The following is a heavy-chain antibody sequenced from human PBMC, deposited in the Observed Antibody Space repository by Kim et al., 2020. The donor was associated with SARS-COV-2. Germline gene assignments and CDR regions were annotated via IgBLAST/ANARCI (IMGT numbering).Heavy chain of an antibody. J-gene: IGHJ2*01. V-gene: IGHV3-48*03. CDR2: ISTSSNNI. CDR1: GFTLSSYE. CDR3: VRGGRWRTGYCRCGICWPWFFAV. D-gene: IGHD2-15*01. Sequence: GGSLRLSCAASGFTLSSYELSWVRQTPAKGLEWISYISTSSNNIYYADSAKGRFTISREDAKNSLYLQLNSLRVDDTAVYYCVRGGRWRTGYCRCGICWPWFFAVWGRAALVSVNS.